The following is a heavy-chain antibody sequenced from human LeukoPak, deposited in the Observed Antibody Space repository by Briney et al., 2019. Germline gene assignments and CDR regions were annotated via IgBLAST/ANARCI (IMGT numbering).Heavy chain of an antibody. V-gene: IGHV1-2*02. CDR3: AREDTAIPAWFDP. J-gene: IGHJ5*02. CDR1: GYTFTDYY. D-gene: IGHD5-18*01. Sequence: ASVKVSCXASGYTFTDYYMHWVRQAPGQGLEWMGWINPNSGGTNYAQKFQGRVTMTRDTSISTAYMELSRLRSDDTAVYYCAREDTAIPAWFDPWGQGTLVTVSS. CDR2: INPNSGGT.